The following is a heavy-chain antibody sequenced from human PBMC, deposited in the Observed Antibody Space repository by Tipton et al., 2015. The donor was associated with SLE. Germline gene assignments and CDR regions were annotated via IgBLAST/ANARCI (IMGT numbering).Heavy chain of an antibody. CDR3: AREVHFFDY. CDR1: GGSISSYY. CDR2: IYYGGST. V-gene: IGHV4-59*01. Sequence: TLSLTCTVSGGSISSYYWTWIRQPPGKELEWIGYIYYGGSTDYNPSLKSRVTISIDTSKNQFSLKLSSVTAADTAVYYCAREVHFFDYWGQGTLVTVSS. J-gene: IGHJ4*02.